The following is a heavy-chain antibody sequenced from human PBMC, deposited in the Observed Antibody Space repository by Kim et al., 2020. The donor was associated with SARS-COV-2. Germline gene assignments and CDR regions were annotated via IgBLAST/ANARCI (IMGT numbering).Heavy chain of an antibody. V-gene: IGHV3-66*02. CDR2: IYSGGST. CDR1: GFTVSSNY. J-gene: IGHJ4*02. D-gene: IGHD5-12*01. CDR3: ARDQSGYDWGDYYFDY. Sequence: GGSLRLSCAASGFTVSSNYMSWVRQAPGKGLEWVSVIYSGGSTYYADSVKGRFTISRDNSKNTLYLQMNSLRAEDTAVYYCARDQSGYDWGDYYFDYWGQGTLVTVSS.